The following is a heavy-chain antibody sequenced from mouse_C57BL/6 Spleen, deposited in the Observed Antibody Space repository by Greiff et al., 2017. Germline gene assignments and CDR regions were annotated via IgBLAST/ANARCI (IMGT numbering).Heavy chain of an antibody. CDR3: ARGDSLYYFDY. Sequence: EVQLQQSGPELVKPGASVKISCKASGYSFTGYYMNWVKQSPEKSLEWIGEINPSTGGTTYNQKFKAKATLTVDKSSSTAYMQLKSLTSEDSAVYYCARGDSLYYFDYWGQGTTLTVSS. V-gene: IGHV1-42*01. J-gene: IGHJ2*01. D-gene: IGHD3-3*01. CDR1: GYSFTGYY. CDR2: INPSTGGT.